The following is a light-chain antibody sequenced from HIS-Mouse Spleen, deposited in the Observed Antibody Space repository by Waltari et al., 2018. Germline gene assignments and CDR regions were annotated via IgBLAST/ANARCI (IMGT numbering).Light chain of an antibody. CDR1: NIGRKR. CDR2: DAS. CDR3: QVWDSSSDHVV. Sequence: SYVLTQPPSVSVAPGKTARITWGGNNIGRKRVHWYQQKPGQAPVLVVYDASDRPSGIPERFSGSNSGNTATLTISRVEAGDEADYYCQVWDSSSDHVVFGGGTKLTVL. J-gene: IGLJ2*01. V-gene: IGLV3-21*03.